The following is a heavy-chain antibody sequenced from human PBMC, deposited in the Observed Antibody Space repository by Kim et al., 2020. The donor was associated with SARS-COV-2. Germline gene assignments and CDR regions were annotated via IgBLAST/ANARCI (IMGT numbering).Heavy chain of an antibody. CDR1: GYSFTSYW. V-gene: IGHV5-51*01. CDR3: ARQLRSANYYYYYYMDV. Sequence: KVSCKGSGYSFTSYWIGWVRQMPGKGLEWMGIIYPGDSDTRYSPSFQGQVTISADKSISTAYLQWSSLKASDTAMYYCARQLRSANYYYYYYMDVWGKGTTVTVSS. D-gene: IGHD3-3*01. J-gene: IGHJ6*03. CDR2: IYPGDSDT.